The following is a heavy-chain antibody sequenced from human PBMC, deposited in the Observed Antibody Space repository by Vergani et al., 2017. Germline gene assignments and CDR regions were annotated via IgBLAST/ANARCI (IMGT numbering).Heavy chain of an antibody. V-gene: IGHV3-30*04. CDR1: GFTFSSYA. CDR3: ARGRIAAAGRRGDYFDY. CDR2: ISYDGSNK. Sequence: VQLVESGGGLVKPGGSLRLSCAASGFTFSSYAMHWVRQAPGKGLEWVAVISYDGSNKYYADSVKGRFTISRDNSKKTLYLQMNSLRAEDTAVYYCARGRIAAAGRRGDYFDYWGQGTLVTVSS. D-gene: IGHD6-13*01. J-gene: IGHJ4*02.